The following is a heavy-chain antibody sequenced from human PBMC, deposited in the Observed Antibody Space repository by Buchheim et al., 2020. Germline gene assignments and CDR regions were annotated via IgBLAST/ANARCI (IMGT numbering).Heavy chain of an antibody. D-gene: IGHD2-15*01. CDR3: ARDPRRYCSGGSCYASMDV. CDR1: GFTFSSYA. CDR2: ISYDGSNK. V-gene: IGHV3-30-3*01. Sequence: QVQLVESGGGVVQPGRSLRLSCAASGFTFSSYAMHWVRQAPGKGLEWVAVISYDGSNKYYADSVKGRFTISRDNSKNTLYLQMNSLRAEDTAVYYCARDPRRYCSGGSCYASMDVWGQGTT. J-gene: IGHJ6*02.